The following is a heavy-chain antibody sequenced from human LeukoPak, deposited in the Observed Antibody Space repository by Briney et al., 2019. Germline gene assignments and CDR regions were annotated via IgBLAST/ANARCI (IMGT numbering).Heavy chain of an antibody. Sequence: PGGSLRLSCAAPGFTFSTYSMNWVRQTPGKGLEWVSSISPNSVDKYHADSVKGRFTISRDNAKNSLYLQMNSLRAEDTALYYCAREGQWQDFDYWGQGTLVTVSS. D-gene: IGHD6-19*01. J-gene: IGHJ4*02. CDR1: GFTFSTYS. CDR2: ISPNSVDK. CDR3: AREGQWQDFDY. V-gene: IGHV3-21*01.